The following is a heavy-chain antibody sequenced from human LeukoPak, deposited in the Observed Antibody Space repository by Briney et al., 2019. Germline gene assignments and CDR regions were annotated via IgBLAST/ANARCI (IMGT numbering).Heavy chain of an antibody. CDR2: IYYSGST. CDR1: GGSISSYY. Sequence: SETLSLTCTVSGGSISSYYWSWIRQPPGKGLEWIGYIYYSGSTNYNPSLKSRVTISVDTSKNQFSLKLSSVTAADTAVYYCGRSRGVVNTRIDYWGQGTLVTVSS. D-gene: IGHD3-22*01. V-gene: IGHV4-59*01. J-gene: IGHJ4*02. CDR3: GRSRGVVNTRIDY.